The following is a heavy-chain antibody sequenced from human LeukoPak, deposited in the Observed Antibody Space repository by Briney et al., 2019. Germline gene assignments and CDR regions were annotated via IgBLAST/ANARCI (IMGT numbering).Heavy chain of an antibody. CDR2: INHSGST. V-gene: IGHV4-34*01. J-gene: IGHJ6*03. D-gene: IGHD3-3*01. CDR1: GGSFSGYY. CDR3: ARRRYDLWSGCYPYYYYYYMDV. Sequence: SETLSLTCAVYGGSFSGYYWSWIRQPPGKGLEWIGEINHSGSTNYNPSLKSRVTISVDTSKNQFSLKLSSVTAADTAVYYCARRRYDLWSGCYPYYYYYYMDVWGKGTTVPVSS.